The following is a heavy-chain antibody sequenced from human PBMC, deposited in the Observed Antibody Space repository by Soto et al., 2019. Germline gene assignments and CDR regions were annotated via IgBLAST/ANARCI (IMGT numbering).Heavy chain of an antibody. CDR1: GGSISNYY. Sequence: PSETLSLTCTVSGGSISNYYWTWVRQPPGKGLEWIGYVYYSGSTNYNPSLESRVTISIDASKNQFSLKMKSVTAADTAVYYCVRDYLLPVFDPWGQGALVIVSS. D-gene: IGHD2-15*01. J-gene: IGHJ5*02. CDR3: VRDYLLPVFDP. CDR2: VYYSGST. V-gene: IGHV4-59*01.